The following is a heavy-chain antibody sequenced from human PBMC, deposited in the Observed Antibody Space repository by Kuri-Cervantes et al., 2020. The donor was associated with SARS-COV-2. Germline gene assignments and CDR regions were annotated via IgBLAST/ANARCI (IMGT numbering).Heavy chain of an antibody. V-gene: IGHV1-18*01. CDR3: ARDPNYDSSGYYGLTFDY. J-gene: IGHJ4*02. D-gene: IGHD3-22*01. CDR1: GYTFTSYG. Sequence: GESLKISCKASGYTFTSYGISWVRQAPGQGLEWMGWISAYNGNTNYAQKLQGRVTMTTDTSTSTAYMELRSLRSDDTAVYYCARDPNYDSSGYYGLTFDYWGQGTLVTVSS. CDR2: ISAYNGNT.